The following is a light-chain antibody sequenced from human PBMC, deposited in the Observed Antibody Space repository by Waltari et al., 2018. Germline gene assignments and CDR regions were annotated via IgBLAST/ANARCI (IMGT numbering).Light chain of an antibody. CDR3: AAWDDSLNGQV. Sequence: QSVLTQPPSVSGAPRERVTISCSGRSSNIGNNVVNWYQQLPGKAPKLLIYYDDLVPSGVSDRFSGSKSGTSASLAITGLQSDDEADYYCAAWDDSLNGQVFGTGTKVTVL. CDR1: SSNIGNNV. V-gene: IGLV1-36*01. J-gene: IGLJ1*01. CDR2: YDD.